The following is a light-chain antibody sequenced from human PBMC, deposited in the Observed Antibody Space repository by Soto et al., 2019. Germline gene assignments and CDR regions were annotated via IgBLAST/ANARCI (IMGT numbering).Light chain of an antibody. CDR1: QSVSNN. V-gene: IGKV3-15*01. Sequence: EIVWTQSPGTLSLSPGERATLSCRASQSVSNNYLAWYQQKPGQAPRLLIYGASTRATGLPASFTGSGSGTEFTLTISSLPSEDFAVYYCQQYNNWPPQITVGKGTRREIK. J-gene: IGKJ5*01. CDR3: QQYNNWPPQIT. CDR2: GAS.